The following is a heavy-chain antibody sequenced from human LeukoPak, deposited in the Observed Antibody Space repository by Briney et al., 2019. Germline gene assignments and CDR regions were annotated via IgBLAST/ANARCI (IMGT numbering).Heavy chain of an antibody. CDR1: GGSISSSSYF. Sequence: SETLSLTCTVSGGSISSSSYFWGWIRQPPGKGLEWIGTVYYSGSTYYNPSLKSRVTISVDTSKNQFSLKLNSVTAADTAVYYCARKPIVGSAWYYFDYWGQGTLVTVSS. J-gene: IGHJ4*02. CDR2: VYYSGST. CDR3: ARKPIVGSAWYYFDY. V-gene: IGHV4-39*07. D-gene: IGHD6-13*01.